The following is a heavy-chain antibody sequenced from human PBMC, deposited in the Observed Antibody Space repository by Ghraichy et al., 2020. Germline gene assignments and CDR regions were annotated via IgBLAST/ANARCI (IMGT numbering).Heavy chain of an antibody. CDR1: GYTFTGYY. CDR2: INPYSGGT. V-gene: IGHV1-2*06. Sequence: ASVKVSCKASGYTFTGYYMHWVRQAPGQGLEWMGRINPYSGGTNYAQKFQGRVTMTRDTSISTAYMELSRLRSDDTAVYYCARDYCSSTSCTTYVYWGQGSLVTV. CDR3: ARDYCSSTSCTTYVY. J-gene: IGHJ4*02. D-gene: IGHD2-2*01.